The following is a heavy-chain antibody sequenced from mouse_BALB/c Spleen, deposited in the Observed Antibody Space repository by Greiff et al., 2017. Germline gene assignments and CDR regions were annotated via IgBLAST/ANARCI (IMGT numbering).Heavy chain of an antibody. Sequence: EVQRVESGPGLVKPSQSLSLTCSVTGYSITSGYYWNWIRQFPGNKLEWMGYISYDGSNNYNPSLKNRISITRDTSKNQFFLKLNSVTTEDTATYYCAREGYGNSNYYAMDYWGQGTSVTVSS. J-gene: IGHJ4*01. V-gene: IGHV3-6*02. D-gene: IGHD2-1*01. CDR2: ISYDGSN. CDR1: GYSITSGYY. CDR3: AREGYGNSNYYAMDY.